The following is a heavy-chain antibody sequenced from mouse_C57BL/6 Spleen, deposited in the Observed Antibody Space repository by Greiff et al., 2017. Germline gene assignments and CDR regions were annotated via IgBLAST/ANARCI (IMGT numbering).Heavy chain of an antibody. CDR1: GYTFTSYW. D-gene: IGHD1-1*01. CDR2: IYPSDSET. CDR3: ARSLITTGAY. J-gene: IGHJ3*01. V-gene: IGHV1-61*01. Sequence: QVQLQQPGAELVRPGSSVKLSCKASGYTFTSYWMDWVKQRPGQGLEWIVNIYPSDSETHYNQKFKDKATLTVDKSSSTAYMQLSSLTSEDSAVYYCARSLITTGAYWGQGTLVTVSA.